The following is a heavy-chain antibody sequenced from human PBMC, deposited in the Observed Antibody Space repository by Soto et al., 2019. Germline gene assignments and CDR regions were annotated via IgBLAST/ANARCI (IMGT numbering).Heavy chain of an antibody. CDR3: ASTVRFLEWLPQADY. CDR1: GGSFSGYY. D-gene: IGHD3-3*01. J-gene: IGHJ4*02. Sequence: SETLSLTCAVYGGSFSGYYWSWIRQPPGKGLEWIGSIYYSGSTYYNPSLKSRVTISVDTSKNQFSLKLSSVTAADTAVYYCASTVRFLEWLPQADYWGQGTLVTVSS. CDR2: IYYSGST. V-gene: IGHV4-34*01.